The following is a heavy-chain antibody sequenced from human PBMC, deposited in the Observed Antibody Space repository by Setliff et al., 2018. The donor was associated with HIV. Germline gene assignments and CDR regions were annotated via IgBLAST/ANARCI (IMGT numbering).Heavy chain of an antibody. J-gene: IGHJ6*02. CDR2: ITSGGST. CDR3: ARATLGVCSGGSCFGGMDV. D-gene: IGHD2-15*01. Sequence: LRLSCAASGFTFSSYAMSWVRQTPEKGLEWVSIITSGGSTYYADSAKRLFIISRDNSQNTLYLQMNSLRAEDTAVYSCARATLGVCSGGSCFGGMDVWGQGTTVTVSS. CDR1: GFTFSSYA. V-gene: IGHV3-23*01.